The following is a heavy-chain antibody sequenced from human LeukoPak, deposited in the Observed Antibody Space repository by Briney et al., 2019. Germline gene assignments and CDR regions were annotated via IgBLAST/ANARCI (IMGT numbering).Heavy chain of an antibody. CDR3: AGQGQDTAMVDY. Sequence: GESLKISCKGSGYSFANYWIGWVRQMPGKGLEWMGIIYPADSDTRYSPSFQGQVTISADKSITTAYLQWGSLKASDTAMYYCAGQGQDTAMVDYWGQGTLVTVSS. CDR1: GYSFANYW. D-gene: IGHD5-18*01. V-gene: IGHV5-51*01. J-gene: IGHJ4*02. CDR2: IYPADSDT.